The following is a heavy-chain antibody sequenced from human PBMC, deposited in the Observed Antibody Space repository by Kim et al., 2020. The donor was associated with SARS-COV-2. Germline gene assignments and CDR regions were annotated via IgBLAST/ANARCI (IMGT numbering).Heavy chain of an antibody. J-gene: IGHJ6*02. V-gene: IGHV3-11*06. CDR3: AREAQQWLAPEYYYYGMDV. D-gene: IGHD6-19*01. Sequence: GRFTISRDNAKNSLYLQMNSLRAEDTAVYYCAREAQQWLAPEYYYYGMDVWGQGTTVTVSS.